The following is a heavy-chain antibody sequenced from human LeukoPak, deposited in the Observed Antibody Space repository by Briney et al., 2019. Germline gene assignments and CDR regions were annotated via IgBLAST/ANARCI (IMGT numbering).Heavy chain of an antibody. CDR1: GFTFSNYG. J-gene: IGHJ4*02. V-gene: IGHV3-48*02. CDR2: ISSSGSTM. CDR3: ASEAGYGRPGGGY. Sequence: GGSLRLSCAASGFTFSNYGVNWVRQSPGKGLEWVSYISSSGSTMYYADSVKGRFTISRDNAKNSLYLQMNSLRDEDTAVYYCASEAGYGRPGGGYWGQGTLVTVSS. D-gene: IGHD5-18*01.